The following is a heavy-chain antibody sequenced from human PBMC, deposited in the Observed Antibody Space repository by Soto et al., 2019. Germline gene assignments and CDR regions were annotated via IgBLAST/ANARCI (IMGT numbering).Heavy chain of an antibody. CDR1: GYIFTYRY. V-gene: IGHV1-45*02. Sequence: SVKVSCKASGYIFTYRYLYWVRQAPGQALEWMGWIIPYNGNTNYAQKFQDRFSITRESSLRTVYMELRSLRSDDTGMYYCARSALDDEGYHYLDSWGQVTLVTVSS. CDR2: IIPYNGNT. CDR3: ARSALDDEGYHYLDS. J-gene: IGHJ5*01. D-gene: IGHD5-18*01.